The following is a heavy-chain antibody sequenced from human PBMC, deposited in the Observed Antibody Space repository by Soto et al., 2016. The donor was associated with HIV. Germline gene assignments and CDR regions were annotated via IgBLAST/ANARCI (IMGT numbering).Heavy chain of an antibody. CDR2: IYTAGST. CDR3: AGGGLGRGLR. J-gene: IGHJ4*02. CDR1: GFTVSSNY. Sequence: EVQLVESGGGLVQPGGSLRLSCAASGFTVSSNYMGWVRQAPGRGLEWLSVIYTAGSTYYADSVKGRFTVSRDSSKNTLSLQMNDLRAGDTAVYFCAGGGLGRGLRGGQGVLVTVSS. D-gene: IGHD4-17*01. V-gene: IGHV3-66*01.